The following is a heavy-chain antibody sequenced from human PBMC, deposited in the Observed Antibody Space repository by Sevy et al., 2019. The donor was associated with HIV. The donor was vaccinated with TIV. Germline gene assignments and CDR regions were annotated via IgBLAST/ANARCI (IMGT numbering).Heavy chain of an antibody. J-gene: IGHJ6*02. CDR3: AKGGSGGIDHYGMDV. V-gene: IGHV3-30*02. Sequence: GGSLRLSCAASGFRFNNFGMYWVRLAPAKGLEGVAFIRYDGINKDYVDSVKGRSTISRDNSKDTLYLEMKSLRLEDTAIYYCAKGGSGGIDHYGMDVWGQGTTVTVSS. D-gene: IGHD6-25*01. CDR2: IRYDGINK. CDR1: GFRFNNFG.